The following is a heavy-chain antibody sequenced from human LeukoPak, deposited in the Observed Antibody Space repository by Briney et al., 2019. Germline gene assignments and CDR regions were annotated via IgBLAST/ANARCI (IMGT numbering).Heavy chain of an antibody. D-gene: IGHD4-17*01. CDR3: ARETNYGDGRFDY. CDR2: IYYSGST. Sequence: SETLSLTCTVSGGSISSGGYYWSWIRQHPGKGLEWIGYIYYSGSTYYNPSLKSRVTISVDTSKNQFSLKLSSVTAADTAVYYSARETNYGDGRFDYWGQGTLVTVSS. CDR1: GGSISSGGYY. J-gene: IGHJ4*02. V-gene: IGHV4-31*03.